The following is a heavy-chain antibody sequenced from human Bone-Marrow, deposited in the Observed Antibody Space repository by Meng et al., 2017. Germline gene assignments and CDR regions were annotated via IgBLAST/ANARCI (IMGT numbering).Heavy chain of an antibody. V-gene: IGHV4-31*01. CDR3: ASLYGVVGASWFDP. CDR2: IYYSGST. J-gene: IGHJ5*02. CDR1: GGSISSGGYY. D-gene: IGHD1-26*01. Sequence: QGQRQESGPGLVKPSPTLSLTCTVSGGSISSGGYYWSWIRQHPGKGLEWIGYIYYSGSTYYNPSLKSLVTISVDTSKNHFSLKLSSVTAADTAVYYCASLYGVVGASWFDPWGQGTLVTVSS.